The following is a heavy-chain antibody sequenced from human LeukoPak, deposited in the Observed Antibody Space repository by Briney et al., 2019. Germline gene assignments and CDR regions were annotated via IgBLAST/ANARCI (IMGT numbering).Heavy chain of an antibody. J-gene: IGHJ5*02. D-gene: IGHD6-6*01. CDR2: ISAGESSI. Sequence: GGSPRLSCAASGFSFSGYDMNWVRQAPGKGLEWVSSISAGESSIQYADSVKGRFTISRDNAQNSLSLQMNSLRADDTAVYYCARDSYSSFPEWFDPWGQGTLVTVSS. V-gene: IGHV3-21*01. CDR1: GFSFSGYD. CDR3: ARDSYSSFPEWFDP.